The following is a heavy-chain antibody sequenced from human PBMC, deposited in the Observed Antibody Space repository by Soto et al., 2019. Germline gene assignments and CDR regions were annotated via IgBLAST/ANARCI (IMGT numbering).Heavy chain of an antibody. D-gene: IGHD3-10*01. CDR1: GFTFSSYS. J-gene: IGHJ6*02. CDR2: ISSSSSYI. Sequence: GGSLRLSCAASGFTFSSYSMNLVRQAPGKGLEWVSSISSSSSYIYYADSVKGRFTISRDNAKNSLYLQMNSLRAEDTAVYYCARDLMVRGFYYYGMDVWGQGTTVTVSS. V-gene: IGHV3-21*01. CDR3: ARDLMVRGFYYYGMDV.